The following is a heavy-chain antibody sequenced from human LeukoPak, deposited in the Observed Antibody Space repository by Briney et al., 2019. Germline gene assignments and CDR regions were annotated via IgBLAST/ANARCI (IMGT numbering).Heavy chain of an antibody. Sequence: SETLSLTCAVYGGSFSGHYWSWIRQPPGKGLEWIGEINHSGSTNYNPSLESRVTISVDTSKNQFSLKLSSVTAADAAVYYCARGGQVVGATRTYYFDYWGQGTLVTVSS. CDR3: ARGGQVVGATRTYYFDY. J-gene: IGHJ4*02. V-gene: IGHV4-34*01. D-gene: IGHD1-26*01. CDR2: INHSGST. CDR1: GGSFSGHY.